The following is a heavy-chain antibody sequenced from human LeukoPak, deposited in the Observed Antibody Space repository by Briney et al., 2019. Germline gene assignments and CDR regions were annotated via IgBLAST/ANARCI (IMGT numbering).Heavy chain of an antibody. D-gene: IGHD3-22*01. CDR3: ARDLITYDSSGYSQSY. CDR1: GYTFTSYD. CDR2: MNPNSGNT. V-gene: IGHV1-8*01. Sequence: ASVKVSCKASGYTFTSYDINWVRQATGQGLEWMGWMNPNSGNTGYAQKFQGRVTMTRNTSISTAYMELSSLRSEDTAVYYRARDLITYDSSGYSQSYWGQGTLVTVSS. J-gene: IGHJ4*02.